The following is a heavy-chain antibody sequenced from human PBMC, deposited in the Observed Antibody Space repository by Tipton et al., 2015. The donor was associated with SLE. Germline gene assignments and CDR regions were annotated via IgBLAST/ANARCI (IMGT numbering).Heavy chain of an antibody. V-gene: IGHV3-11*06. D-gene: IGHD3-3*01. J-gene: IGHJ6*02. CDR1: GDSISSYY. CDR3: ARGAPAIFGVVTPYYGMDV. Sequence: LSLTCTVSGDSISSYYWSWIRQPPGKGLEWVSFIIGSGTYTNYADSVKGRFTISRDNANNTLYLQMNSLRAEDTAVYYCARGAPAIFGVVTPYYGMDVWGQGTTVTVSS. CDR2: IIGSGTYT.